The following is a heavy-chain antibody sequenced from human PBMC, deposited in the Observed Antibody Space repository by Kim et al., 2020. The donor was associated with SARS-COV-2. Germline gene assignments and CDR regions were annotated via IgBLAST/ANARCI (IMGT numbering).Heavy chain of an antibody. J-gene: IGHJ4*02. CDR2: ISYDGSNK. V-gene: IGHV3-30*04. Sequence: GGSLRLSCAASGFTFSSYAMHWVRQAPGKGLEWVAVISYDGSNKYYADSEKGRFTISRDNSKNTLYLQMNSLRAEDTAVYYCARDRQLRFLEWLFYYLGQGALVTVSS. D-gene: IGHD3-3*01. CDR1: GFTFSSYA. CDR3: ARDRQLRFLEWLFYY.